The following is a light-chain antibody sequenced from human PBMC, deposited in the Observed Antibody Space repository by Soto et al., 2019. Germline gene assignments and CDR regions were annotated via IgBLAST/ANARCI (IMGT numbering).Light chain of an antibody. CDR2: LTSAGSH. Sequence: QPVLTQSPSASASLGASVKLICTLSSGHSSSAIAWHQQQPGKGPRYLMKLTSAGSHTKGDGIPDRFSGSSSGAERYLTISNLQSEDEADYSCQTWGTGIVVFGGGTKLTVL. CDR3: QTWGTGIVV. V-gene: IGLV4-69*01. CDR1: SGHSSSA. J-gene: IGLJ2*01.